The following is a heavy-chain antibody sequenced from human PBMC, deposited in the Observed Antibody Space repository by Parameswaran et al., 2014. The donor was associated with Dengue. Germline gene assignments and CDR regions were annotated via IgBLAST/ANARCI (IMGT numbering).Heavy chain of an antibody. CDR3: ARVLGYDMLTDFIGDH. V-gene: IGHV1-46*01. D-gene: IGHD3-9*01. CDR2: INPSDGST. Sequence: WVRQAPGQGLEWMGIINPSDGSTTFAQKFEDRLTMTRDTSTSTVYMELSSLTSDDTAVYYCARVLGYDMLTDFIGDHWGQGTRVTVSS. J-gene: IGHJ4*02.